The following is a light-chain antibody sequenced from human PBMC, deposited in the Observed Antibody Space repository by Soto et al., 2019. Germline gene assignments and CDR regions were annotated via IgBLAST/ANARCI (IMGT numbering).Light chain of an antibody. CDR2: DGS. J-gene: IGKJ1*01. CDR3: QQYQTYSRT. V-gene: IGKV1-5*03. Sequence: DIQMTQSPSTLSASVGDRITITCRASQSINTWLAWYQQNPGEAPKLLIYDGSTLARGVPSRFSGSGSGTELTLPISRLQPDDFATFYCQQYQTYSRTFGQGTKVEVK. CDR1: QSINTW.